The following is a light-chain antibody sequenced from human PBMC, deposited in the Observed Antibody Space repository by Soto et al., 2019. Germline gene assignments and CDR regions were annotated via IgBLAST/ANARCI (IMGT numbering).Light chain of an antibody. Sequence: EIVLTQSPGTLSLSPGERATLSCRASQSVSSNYFAWYQQKAGQAPRLLIYGVSSRPTGIPDRFSGSGSGTDFTLTISSLEPEDFAVYYCQQRSNWPITFGQGTRLEIK. J-gene: IGKJ5*01. CDR2: GVS. CDR1: QSVSSNY. V-gene: IGKV3D-20*02. CDR3: QQRSNWPIT.